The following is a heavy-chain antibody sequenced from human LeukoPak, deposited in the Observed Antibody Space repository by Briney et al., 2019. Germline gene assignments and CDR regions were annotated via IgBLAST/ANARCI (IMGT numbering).Heavy chain of an antibody. J-gene: IGHJ5*02. D-gene: IGHD6-6*01. CDR2: IYYSGST. CDR3: ASQYSSSSYWFDP. Sequence: PSETLSLTCTVSGGSISSYYWSWIRQPPGKGLEWIGYIYYSGSTNYNPSLKSRATISVDTSKNQFSLKLSSVTAADTAVYYCASQYSSSSYWFDPWGQGTLVTVSS. V-gene: IGHV4-59*01. CDR1: GGSISSYY.